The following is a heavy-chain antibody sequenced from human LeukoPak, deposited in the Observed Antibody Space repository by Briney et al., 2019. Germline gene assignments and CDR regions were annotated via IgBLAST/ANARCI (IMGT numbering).Heavy chain of an antibody. CDR2: IYYSGST. D-gene: IGHD3-3*01. J-gene: IGHJ4*02. Sequence: PSETLSLTCTVSGGSISSSSYYWGWIRQPPGKGLEWIGSIYYSGSTYYNPSLKSRVTISVDTSKNQFSLKLSSVTAADTAVYYCARGGSYYDFWSAIWGQGTLVTVSS. CDR1: GGSISSSSYY. V-gene: IGHV4-39*07. CDR3: ARGGSYYDFWSAI.